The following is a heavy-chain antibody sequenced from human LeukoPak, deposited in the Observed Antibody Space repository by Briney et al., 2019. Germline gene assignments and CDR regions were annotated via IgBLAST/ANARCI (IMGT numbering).Heavy chain of an antibody. CDR2: IIPIFGTA. Sequence: SVKVSCKASGGTFSSYAISWVRPAPGQGLEWMGGIIPIFGTANYAQKFQGRVTITTDESTSTAYMELSSLRSEDTAVYYCARLVGSSSSSPLNGYYFDYWGQGTLVTVSS. D-gene: IGHD6-6*01. V-gene: IGHV1-69*05. CDR1: GGTFSSYA. J-gene: IGHJ4*02. CDR3: ARLVGSSSSSPLNGYYFDY.